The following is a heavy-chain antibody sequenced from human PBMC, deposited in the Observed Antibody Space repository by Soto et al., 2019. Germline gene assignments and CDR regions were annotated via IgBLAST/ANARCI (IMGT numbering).Heavy chain of an antibody. Sequence: ASVKVSCKASGYTFTGYYMHWVRQAPGQGLEWMGWIDPEGGGTNYAQKFQGRVTMTEDTSTDTAYMELSSLRSEDTAVYYCATGNYDILTGYRRTSFDYWGQGTLVTVSS. D-gene: IGHD3-9*01. CDR3: ATGNYDILTGYRRTSFDY. V-gene: IGHV1-2*02. CDR2: IDPEGGGT. CDR1: GYTFTGYY. J-gene: IGHJ4*02.